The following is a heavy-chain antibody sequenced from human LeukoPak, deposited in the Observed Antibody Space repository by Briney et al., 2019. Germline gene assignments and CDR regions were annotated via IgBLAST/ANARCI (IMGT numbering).Heavy chain of an antibody. CDR1: GGSISSGDYY. J-gene: IGHJ4*02. V-gene: IGHV4-30-4*01. CDR3: ARALDYYDSSGYYSTFDY. D-gene: IGHD3-22*01. CDR2: IYYSGST. Sequence: SKTLSLTCTVSGGSISSGDYYWSWIRQPPGKGLEWIGYIYYSGSTYYNPSLKSRVTISVDTSKNQFSLKLSSVTAADTAVYYCARALDYYDSSGYYSTFDYWGQGTLVTVSS.